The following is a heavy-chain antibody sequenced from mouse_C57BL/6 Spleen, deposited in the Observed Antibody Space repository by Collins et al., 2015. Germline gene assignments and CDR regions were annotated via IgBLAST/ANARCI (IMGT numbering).Heavy chain of an antibody. V-gene: IGHV1-15*01. J-gene: IGHJ2*01. CDR2: IDPETGGT. CDR3: TRSEVFYYGRSPYYFDY. D-gene: IGHD1-1*01. Sequence: VHGLEWIGAIDPETGGTAYNQKFKGKAILTADKSSSTAYMELRSLTSEDSAVYHCTRSEVFYYGRSPYYFDYWGLGTTLTVSS.